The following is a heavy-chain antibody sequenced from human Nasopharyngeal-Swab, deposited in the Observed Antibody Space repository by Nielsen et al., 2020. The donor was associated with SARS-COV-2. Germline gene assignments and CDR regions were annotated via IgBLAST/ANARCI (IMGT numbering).Heavy chain of an antibody. Sequence: WIRQPPGKGLEWIGYIYYSGSTYYNPSLKSGVTISVDTSKNQFSLKLSSVTAADTAVYYCARARRNVVVVSAFDYWGQGTLVTVSS. J-gene: IGHJ4*02. D-gene: IGHD2-21*02. CDR2: IYYSGST. CDR3: ARARRNVVVVSAFDY. V-gene: IGHV4-31*02.